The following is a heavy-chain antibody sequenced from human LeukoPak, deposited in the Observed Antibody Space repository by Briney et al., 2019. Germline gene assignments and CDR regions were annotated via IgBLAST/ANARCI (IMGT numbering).Heavy chain of an antibody. CDR3: ARDFSYCSGGSCFHPSYWYFDL. Sequence: PGGSLRLSCAASGFTFSSYGMHWVRQAPGKGLEWVANIKQDGSEKYYVDSVKGRFTISRDNAKNSLYLQMNSLRAEDTAVYYCARDFSYCSGGSCFHPSYWYFDLWGRGTLVTVSS. CDR1: GFTFSSYG. D-gene: IGHD2-15*01. CDR2: IKQDGSEK. J-gene: IGHJ2*01. V-gene: IGHV3-7*01.